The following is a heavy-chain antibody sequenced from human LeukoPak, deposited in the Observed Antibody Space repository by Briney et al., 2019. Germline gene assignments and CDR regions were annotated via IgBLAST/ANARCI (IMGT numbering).Heavy chain of an antibody. V-gene: IGHV3-23*01. Sequence: RGSLRLSCAASGFTFCNAWMSWVRQAPGKGLEWVSAISGNGDRTYYAASVKGRFTVSRDTSTNTLFLQLNSLRAEDTAIYYCAKLLRGVVVPYFDSWGQGTLVTVSS. CDR1: GFTFCNAW. D-gene: IGHD3-10*01. CDR2: ISGNGDRT. J-gene: IGHJ4*02. CDR3: AKLLRGVVVPYFDS.